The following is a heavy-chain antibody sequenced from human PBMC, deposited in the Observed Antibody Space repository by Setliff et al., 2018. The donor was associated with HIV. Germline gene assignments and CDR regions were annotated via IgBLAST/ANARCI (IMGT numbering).Heavy chain of an antibody. CDR3: ARGSDSGSYSYYYGMDV. Sequence: ASVKVSCKASGYTFSSYYMHWVRQAPGQGLEWMGIINPSGGSTAYPQKFQGRVTMTRDTSTSTAYMELNSLRSEDTAVYYCARGSDSGSYSYYYGMDVWVPETLLVTVSS. CDR2: INPSGGST. CDR1: GYTFSSYY. V-gene: IGHV1-46*01. D-gene: IGHD3-10*01. J-gene: IGHJ6*02.